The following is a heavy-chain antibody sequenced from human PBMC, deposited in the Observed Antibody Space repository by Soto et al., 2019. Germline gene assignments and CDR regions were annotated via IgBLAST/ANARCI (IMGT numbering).Heavy chain of an antibody. CDR2: ISYDGSNK. V-gene: IGHV3-30*18. D-gene: IGHD6-19*01. CDR3: VKDGSSGWPYYYGMDV. Sequence: RRLSCAASGFTFSGYGMHWVRQAPGKGLEWVAVISYDGSNKYYADSVKGRFSISRDNSKNTLYLQMSSLRAEDTAVYYCVKDGSSGWPYYYGMDVWGQGTTVTVSS. CDR1: GFTFSGYG. J-gene: IGHJ6*02.